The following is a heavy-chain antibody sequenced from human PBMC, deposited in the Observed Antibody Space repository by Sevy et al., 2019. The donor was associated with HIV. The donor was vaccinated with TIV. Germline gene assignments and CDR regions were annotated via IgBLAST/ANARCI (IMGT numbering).Heavy chain of an antibody. Sequence: GGSLRLSCAASGFTFSNYAMGWVRQAPGKGLEWVSGISVRGDRKYYADSVKGRFTISRDNSKNTLFLQMNSLRVEDPALYYWGSLLTENAFDIWGQGTMVTVSS. CDR1: GFTFSNYA. V-gene: IGHV3-23*01. CDR2: ISVRGDRK. CDR3: GSLLTENAFDI. J-gene: IGHJ3*02. D-gene: IGHD2-8*02.